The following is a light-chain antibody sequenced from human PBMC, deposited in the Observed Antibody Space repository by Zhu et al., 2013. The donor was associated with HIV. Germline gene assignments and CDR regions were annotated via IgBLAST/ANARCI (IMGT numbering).Light chain of an antibody. CDR2: EVS. CDR3: MQALQTPLT. V-gene: IGKV2-29*03. CDR1: QSLLHSDGKTY. J-gene: IGKJ4*01. Sequence: EILMTQTPFSLSVTPGQPASISCKSSQSLLHSDGKTYLHWYLQKAGQSPHLVIYEVSSRFSGVPDRFSGSGSGTDFTLKISRVEAEDVGLYYCMQALQTPLTFGGGTKVEIK.